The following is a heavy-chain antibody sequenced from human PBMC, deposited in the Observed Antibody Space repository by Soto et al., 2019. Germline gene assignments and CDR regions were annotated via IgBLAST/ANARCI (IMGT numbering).Heavy chain of an antibody. CDR2: IYHSGST. V-gene: IGHV4-30-2*01. D-gene: IGHD1-26*01. CDR3: AAGGVLPRYY. Sequence: QLQLQESGSGLVKPSQTLSIPCAVSGCSISSGGYSWRWIRQPPGKGLEWIGYIYHSGSTYYNPSLQSRVTIAVDRSKKQFSLKLSSVTAADTAVYYCAAGGVLPRYYWGQGTLVTVSS. CDR1: GCSISSGGYS. J-gene: IGHJ4*02.